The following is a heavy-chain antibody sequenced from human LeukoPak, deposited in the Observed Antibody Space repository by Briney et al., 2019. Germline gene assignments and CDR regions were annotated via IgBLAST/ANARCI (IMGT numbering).Heavy chain of an antibody. CDR3: AKGPQLYSGYHPDY. Sequence: GGSLRLSXAASGFTFSNNAMTWVRQTPGEGLEWVSTITGSDDSTYYADSVKGRFTISRDYSKNMVFLQLNNLRAEDTAMYYCAKGPQLYSGYHPDYWGQGTLVTVSS. J-gene: IGHJ4*02. CDR2: ITGSDDST. CDR1: GFTFSNNA. V-gene: IGHV3-23*01. D-gene: IGHD3-22*01.